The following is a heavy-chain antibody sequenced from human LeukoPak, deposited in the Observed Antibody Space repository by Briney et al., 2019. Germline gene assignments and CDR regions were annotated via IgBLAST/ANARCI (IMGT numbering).Heavy chain of an antibody. J-gene: IGHJ4*02. CDR3: ARDHGGSDY. Sequence: SETLSLTCAVYGGSFSGYYWSWIRQPPGKGLEWIGEINHSGSTNYNPSLKSRVTISVDTSKNQFSLKLSSVTAADTAVYYCARDHGGSDYWGQGTPVTASS. V-gene: IGHV4-34*01. CDR2: INHSGST. CDR1: GGSFSGYY. D-gene: IGHD4-23*01.